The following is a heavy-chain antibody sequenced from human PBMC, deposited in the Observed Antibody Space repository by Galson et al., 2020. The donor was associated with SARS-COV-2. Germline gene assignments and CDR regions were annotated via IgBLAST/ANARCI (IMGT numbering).Heavy chain of an antibody. CDR2: IYFRGST. CDR1: GGSISTINHY. D-gene: IGHD2-15*01. V-gene: IGHV4-39*01. CDR3: AKSRVRDIVVLPVDQ. Sequence: ASETLSLTCTVSGGSISTINHYWGWIRQPPGKGLEWIGAIYFRGSTYYDASLKSRVSISVDTSKNQFSLRLSSVTAADTAVYYCAKSRVRDIVVLPVDQWGQGTLVTVSS. J-gene: IGHJ4*02.